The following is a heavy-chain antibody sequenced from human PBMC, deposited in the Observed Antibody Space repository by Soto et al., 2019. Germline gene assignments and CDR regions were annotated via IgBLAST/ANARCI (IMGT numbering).Heavy chain of an antibody. CDR3: ARGAFCGGAPGCRDMDV. Sequence: ASVKVSCKSSGYKFISHSITWVRQAPGQGLEWMGRISAYNGHTNYAQKLQGRVTMTTDTFTNTAYMELRSLRSDDTAVYYCARGAFCGGAPGCRDMDVWGQGTTVTVSS. J-gene: IGHJ6*02. CDR1: GYKFISHS. V-gene: IGHV1-18*01. CDR2: ISAYNGHT. D-gene: IGHD2-21*01.